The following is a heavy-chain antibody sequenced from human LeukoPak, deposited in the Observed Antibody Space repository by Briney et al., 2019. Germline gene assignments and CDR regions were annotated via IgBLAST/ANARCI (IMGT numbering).Heavy chain of an antibody. D-gene: IGHD5-24*01. J-gene: IGHJ3*02. CDR3: ARERDEMATNYAGAFDI. Sequence: SETLSLTCTVSGGSFSSGSYYWSWIRQPPGKGLEWIGYIYYSGSTNYNPSLKSRVTLSVDTSKNQFSLKLSSVTAADTAVYYCARERDEMATNYAGAFDIWGQGTMVTVSS. V-gene: IGHV4-61*01. CDR1: GGSFSSGSYY. CDR2: IYYSGST.